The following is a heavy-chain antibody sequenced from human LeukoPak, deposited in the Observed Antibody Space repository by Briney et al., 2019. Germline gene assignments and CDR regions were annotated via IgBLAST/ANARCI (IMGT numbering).Heavy chain of an antibody. V-gene: IGHV3-11*05. CDR2: IGSSSSYT. J-gene: IGHJ4*02. D-gene: IGHD6-19*01. CDR3: ARDRGAVAATWFDY. CDR1: GFTFSGFY. Sequence: GGSLRLSCAASGFTFSGFYMSWIPQAPGKGLEWVSCIGSSSSYTNYADSVKGRFTISRDNAKNSLYLQMDGLRAEDTAVYYCARDRGAVAATWFDYWGQGTLVTVSS.